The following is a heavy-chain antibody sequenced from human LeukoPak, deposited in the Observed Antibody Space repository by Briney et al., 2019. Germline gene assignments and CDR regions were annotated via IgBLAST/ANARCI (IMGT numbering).Heavy chain of an antibody. CDR3: AKGVVVVTAIRYYMDV. CDR2: ISGSGGST. Sequence: GGSLRLSCAASGFTFSSYSMNWVRQAPGKGLEWVSAISGSGGSTYYADSVKGRFTISRDNSKNTLYLQMNSLRAEDTAVYYCAKGVVVVTAIRYYMDVWGKGTTVTISS. V-gene: IGHV3-23*01. D-gene: IGHD2-21*02. CDR1: GFTFSSYS. J-gene: IGHJ6*03.